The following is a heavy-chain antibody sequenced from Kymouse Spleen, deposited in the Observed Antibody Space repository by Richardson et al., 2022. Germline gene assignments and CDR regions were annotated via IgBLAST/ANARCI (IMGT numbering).Heavy chain of an antibody. D-gene: IGHD1-7*01. CDR1: GGSFSGYY. Sequence: QVQLQQWGAGLLKPSETLSLTCAVYGGSFSGYYWSWIRQPPGKGLEWIGEINHSGSTNYNPSLKSRVTISVDTSKNQFSLKLSSVTAADTAVYYCARWGTGTTNWFDPWGQGTLVTVSS. CDR2: INHSGST. CDR3: ARWGTGTTNWFDP. V-gene: IGHV4-34*01. J-gene: IGHJ5*02.